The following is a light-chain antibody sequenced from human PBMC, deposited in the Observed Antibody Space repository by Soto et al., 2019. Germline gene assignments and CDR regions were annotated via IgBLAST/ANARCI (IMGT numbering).Light chain of an antibody. V-gene: IGLV1-40*01. CDR3: QSYDSSLSGSV. Sequence: QLVLTQPPSVSGAPGQRVTISCTGSSSNIGAGYDVHWYQQLPGTAPKLLIYGNSSRPSGVPDRFSGSKSGTSASLAITGLQAEDEADYYCQSYDSSLSGSVFGGGTKLTVL. CDR1: SSNIGAGYD. CDR2: GNS. J-gene: IGLJ2*01.